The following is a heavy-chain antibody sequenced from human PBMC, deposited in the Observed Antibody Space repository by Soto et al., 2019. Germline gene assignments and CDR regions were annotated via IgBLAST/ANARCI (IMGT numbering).Heavy chain of an antibody. D-gene: IGHD4-17*01. Sequence: QVQLVESGGGVVQPGRSLRLSCAASGFTFSSYGMHWVRQAPGKGLEWVEVIWYDGSNKYYADSVKGRFTISSDNSKNTLYLQMNSLRAEDTAVYYCAREGPTVTPGSGGMDVWGQGTTVTVSS. CDR2: IWYDGSNK. CDR3: AREGPTVTPGSGGMDV. CDR1: GFTFSSYG. V-gene: IGHV3-33*01. J-gene: IGHJ6*02.